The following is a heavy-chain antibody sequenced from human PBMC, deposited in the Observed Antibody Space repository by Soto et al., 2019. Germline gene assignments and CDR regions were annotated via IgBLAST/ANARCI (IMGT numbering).Heavy chain of an antibody. J-gene: IGHJ3*02. D-gene: IGHD7-27*01. Sequence: SETLSLTCTVSGGSISSSSYYWGWIRQPPGKGLEWIGSIYYSGSTYYNPSLKSRVTISVDTSKNQFSLKLSSGTAADTAVYYCARHFTGDHDAFDIWGQGTMVTVSS. V-gene: IGHV4-39*01. CDR2: IYYSGST. CDR3: ARHFTGDHDAFDI. CDR1: GGSISSSSYY.